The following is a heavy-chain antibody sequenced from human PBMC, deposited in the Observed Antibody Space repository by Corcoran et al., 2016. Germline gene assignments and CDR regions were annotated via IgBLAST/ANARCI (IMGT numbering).Heavy chain of an antibody. CDR2: INHSGST. Sequence: QVQLQQWGAGLLKPSETLSLTCAVYGGSFSGYYWSWIRQPPGKGLEWIGEINHSGSTNYNPSLKSRVTISVDTSKNQFSLKLSSVTAADTAVYYWAGGWYVGGGMSFDYWGQGTLVTVSS. J-gene: IGHJ4*02. CDR1: GGSFSGYY. V-gene: IGHV4-34*01. D-gene: IGHD6-13*01. CDR3: AGGWYVGGGMSFDY.